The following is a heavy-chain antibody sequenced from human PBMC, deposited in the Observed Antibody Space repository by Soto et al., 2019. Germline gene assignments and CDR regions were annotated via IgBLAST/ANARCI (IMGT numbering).Heavy chain of an antibody. Sequence: GGSLRLSCTASGFTFSSYSMNWVRQAPGKGLEWVSSISSSSSHIHYADSVKGRFTISRDNAKNSLYLQMNSLRAEDTAVYYCARGGIVVVPAGLNWFDPWGQGTLVTVSS. D-gene: IGHD2-2*01. J-gene: IGHJ5*02. CDR3: ARGGIVVVPAGLNWFDP. CDR1: GFTFSSYS. V-gene: IGHV3-21*01. CDR2: ISSSSSHI.